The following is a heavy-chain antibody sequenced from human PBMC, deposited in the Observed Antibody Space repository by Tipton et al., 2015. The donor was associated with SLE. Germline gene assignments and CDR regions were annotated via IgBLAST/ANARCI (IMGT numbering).Heavy chain of an antibody. CDR1: GGSISRYY. Sequence: LRLXCTVSGGSISRYYWSWIRQPPGQRLEWIGYIHYSGSTKYSPSLKSRVTMSVDTSKNQFSLKLSSVTAADTSVYYCVRAFRDGYNYPTTRFDAWGQGNLVTVSS. J-gene: IGHJ4*02. D-gene: IGHD5-24*01. CDR2: IHYSGST. CDR3: VRAFRDGYNYPTTRFDA. V-gene: IGHV4-59*01.